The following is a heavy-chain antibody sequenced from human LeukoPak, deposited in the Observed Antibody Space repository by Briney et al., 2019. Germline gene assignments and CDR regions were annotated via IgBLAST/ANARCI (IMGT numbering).Heavy chain of an antibody. Sequence: GGSLRLSCAASGFTFSSYNMNWVRQAPGKGLEWVSSVSPTSSYIYYAASVKRRFTIFRANAKNFLFLLVTRLSAEATAVYYCARDCGGSCESGQTGYSYYYVWMDGWGQGSTVTASS. J-gene: IGHJ6*02. V-gene: IGHV3-21*01. D-gene: IGHD2-15*01. CDR1: GFTFSSYN. CDR3: ARDCGGSCESGQTGYSYYYVWMDG. CDR2: VSPTSSYI.